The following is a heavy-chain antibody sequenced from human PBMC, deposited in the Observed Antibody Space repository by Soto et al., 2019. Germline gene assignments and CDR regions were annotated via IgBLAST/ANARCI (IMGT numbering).Heavy chain of an antibody. CDR1: GASISTYY. D-gene: IGHD2-15*01. Sequence: QVQLQESGPGLVKPSETLSLTCTVSGASISTYYCSWIRQPPGKGLEWIGYIYHSGTTNYNPSLKSRDTIAADTSKHQFSLKLSSVTTADTAMYYCAGGGRYCSGGSCLAWFDPWGQGTLVTVSS. V-gene: IGHV4-59*01. J-gene: IGHJ5*02. CDR3: AGGGRYCSGGSCLAWFDP. CDR2: IYHSGTT.